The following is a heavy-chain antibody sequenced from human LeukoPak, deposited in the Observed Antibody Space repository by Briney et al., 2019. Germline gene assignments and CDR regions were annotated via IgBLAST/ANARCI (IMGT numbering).Heavy chain of an antibody. V-gene: IGHV3-30*19. CDR2: ITYKGDTK. Sequence: GGSLRLSCVASGFTFSGYGMHWVRQAPGKGLEWVAFITYKGDTKFYADSVQGRFTISRDNPKNTLYLQMDSLRAEDTALYYCARDQPADWGQGTLVTVSS. CDR3: ARDQPAD. CDR1: GFTFSGYG. J-gene: IGHJ4*02.